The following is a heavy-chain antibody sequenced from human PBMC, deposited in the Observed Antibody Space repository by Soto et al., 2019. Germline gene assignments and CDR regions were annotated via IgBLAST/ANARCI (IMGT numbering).Heavy chain of an antibody. CDR1: GGSFSGYY. Sequence: QVQLQQWGAGLLKPSETLSLTCAVYGGSFSGYYWSWIRQPPGKGLEWIGEINHSGSTNYNPSLKSRVTISVDTSKNQFSLKLSSVTAADTAVYYCARVRGVPAAYFDYWGQGTLVTVSS. D-gene: IGHD2-2*01. J-gene: IGHJ4*02. V-gene: IGHV4-34*01. CDR3: ARVRGVPAAYFDY. CDR2: INHSGST.